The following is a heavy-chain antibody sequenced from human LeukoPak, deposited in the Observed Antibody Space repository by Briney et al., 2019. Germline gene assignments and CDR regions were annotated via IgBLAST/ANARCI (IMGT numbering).Heavy chain of an antibody. D-gene: IGHD2-15*01. CDR2: ISGRGDET. CDR3: AKDTSAWWYHRAYMNV. V-gene: IGHV3-23*01. CDR1: GFPFSSYA. J-gene: IGHJ6*03. Sequence: PGGSLRLSCVTSGFPFSSYAMSWVRQAPGGGLEWVSAISGRGDETFHADSVKGRFTTSRDNSKNTLSLQMSSLRVEDSAVYFCAKDTSAWWYHRAYMNVWGTGTTVTVSS.